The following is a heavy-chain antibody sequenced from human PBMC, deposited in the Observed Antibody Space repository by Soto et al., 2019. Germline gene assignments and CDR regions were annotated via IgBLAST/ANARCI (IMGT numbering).Heavy chain of an antibody. V-gene: IGHV3-74*01. CDR2: INSDGSTT. CDR1: VFTFSSSW. Sequence: GGSLRPSCAASVFTFSSSWKHWFRQVPEKGLVGVSRINSDGSTTNYADAVKGRFTISRDNVKNTLYLQMNSLRAEDTAVYYCVRYSRSVGGSYRPDYWGQGTLVTVSS. CDR3: VRYSRSVGGSYRPDY. J-gene: IGHJ4*02. D-gene: IGHD3-16*02.